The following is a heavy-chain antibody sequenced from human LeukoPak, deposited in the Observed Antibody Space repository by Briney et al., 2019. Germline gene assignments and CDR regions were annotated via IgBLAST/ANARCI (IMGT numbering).Heavy chain of an antibody. CDR1: GFTVSSYS. CDR2: ISSSSSTI. J-gene: IGHJ3*02. CDR3: VGGNGPHDAFDI. V-gene: IGHV3-48*02. Sequence: PGGSLRLSCAASGFTVSSYSMNWVRQAPGKGLEWVSYISSSSSTIYYADSVKGRFTISRDNAKNSLYLQMNSLRDEDTAVYYCVGGNGPHDAFDIWGQGTMVTVSS. D-gene: IGHD4-23*01.